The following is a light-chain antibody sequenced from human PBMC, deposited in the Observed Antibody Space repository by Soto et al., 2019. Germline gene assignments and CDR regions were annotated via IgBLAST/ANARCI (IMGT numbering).Light chain of an antibody. CDR3: QRRSNWPPIT. V-gene: IGKV3-11*01. CDR2: DIS. CDR1: QSVRSY. Sequence: EIVLTQSPATLSLSPGERASLSCRASQSVRSYLAWYQQKPGQAPRLLIYDISNRATGIPARFSDSGSGTDFTLTISSLEPEDFAVYYCQRRSNWPPITFGQGTRLEIK. J-gene: IGKJ5*01.